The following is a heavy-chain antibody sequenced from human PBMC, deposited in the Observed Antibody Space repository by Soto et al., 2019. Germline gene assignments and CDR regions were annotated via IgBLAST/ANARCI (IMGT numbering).Heavy chain of an antibody. CDR3: ARLEYPTYITMIVVPGAFDI. CDR1: GYSFTSYW. D-gene: IGHD3-22*01. V-gene: IGHV5-51*01. Sequence: GESLKISCKGSGYSFTSYWIGWVRQMPGKGLEWMGIIYPGDSDTRYSPSFQGQVTIPADKSISTAYLQWSSLKASDTAMYYCARLEYPTYITMIVVPGAFDIWGQGTMVTVSS. J-gene: IGHJ3*02. CDR2: IYPGDSDT.